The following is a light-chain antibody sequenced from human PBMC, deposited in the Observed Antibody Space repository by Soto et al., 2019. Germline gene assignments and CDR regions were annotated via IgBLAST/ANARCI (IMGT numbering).Light chain of an antibody. V-gene: IGKV4-1*01. CDR2: WAS. CDR1: QSVLYSSNNKNY. J-gene: IGKJ1*01. CDR3: QQYYSTPRT. Sequence: EIVMTQSPDSLAVSLGERATINCKSSQSVLYSSNNKNYLAWYQQKPGQPPKLLIYWASTRESGVPDRFSGSGSGTDFTLTISSLQVEDVAVYYCQQYYSTPRTFGQGTKVEIK.